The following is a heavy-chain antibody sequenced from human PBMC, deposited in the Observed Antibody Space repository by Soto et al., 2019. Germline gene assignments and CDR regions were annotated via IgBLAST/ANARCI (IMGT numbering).Heavy chain of an antibody. CDR3: ATFYDTYGGTSDAFDI. J-gene: IGHJ3*02. CDR2: ISGSGGST. V-gene: IGHV3-23*01. CDR1: GFTFSSYA. Sequence: GGSLRLSCAASGFTFSSYAMSWVRQAPGKGLEWVSAISGSGGSTYYADSVKGRFTISRDNSKNTLYLQMNSLRAEDTAVYYCATFYDTYGGTSDAFDIWGQGTMVTVSS. D-gene: IGHD2-15*01.